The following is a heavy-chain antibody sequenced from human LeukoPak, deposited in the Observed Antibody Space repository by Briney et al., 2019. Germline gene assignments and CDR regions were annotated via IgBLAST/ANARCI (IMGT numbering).Heavy chain of an antibody. Sequence: GGSLRLSCAASGFTFSSYSMNWVRQAPGKGLEWVPSISSSSYIYYADSVKGRFTISRDNAKNSLYLQMNSLRAEDTAVYYCASARGTSEHDYWGQGTLVTVSS. V-gene: IGHV3-21*01. CDR1: GFTFSSYS. CDR3: ASARGTSEHDY. D-gene: IGHD1/OR15-1a*01. J-gene: IGHJ4*02. CDR2: ISSSSYI.